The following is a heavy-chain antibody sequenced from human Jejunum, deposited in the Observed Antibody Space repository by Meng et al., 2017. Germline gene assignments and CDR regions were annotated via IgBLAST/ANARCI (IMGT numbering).Heavy chain of an antibody. D-gene: IGHD3-3*01. Sequence: QVQLQQWGAGLLKPSETLSLTCAVNGGSFGTYYWTWFRQSPEKGLAWIGEIERSGSTSSSPSLKSRVAISMDTSKNQFFLRLDSVTAADTAVYYCARGRSIDFRLAKYDYWGQGTLVTVSS. J-gene: IGHJ4*02. CDR2: IERSGST. CDR1: GGSFGTYY. CDR3: ARGRSIDFRLAKYDY. V-gene: IGHV4-34*01.